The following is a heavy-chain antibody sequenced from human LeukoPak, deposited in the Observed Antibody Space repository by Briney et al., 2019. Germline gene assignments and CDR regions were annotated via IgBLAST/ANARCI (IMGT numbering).Heavy chain of an antibody. Sequence: SQTLSLACTVYGGPISSDDYYSSWIRQRPGKGLEWLGYMYYTGTTYFHPSLQSRITISLNMSKNQFSLKLTSISAADTAVYYCARAPRYTNSWYYFDYWGQGTQVTVSS. V-gene: IGHV4-31*03. J-gene: IGHJ4*02. CDR1: GGPISSDDYY. CDR3: ARAPRYTNSWYYFDY. D-gene: IGHD6-13*01. CDR2: MYYTGTT.